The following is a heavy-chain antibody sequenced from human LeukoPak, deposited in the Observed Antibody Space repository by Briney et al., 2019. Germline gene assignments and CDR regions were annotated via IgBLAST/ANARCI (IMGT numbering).Heavy chain of an antibody. CDR2: IKQRGST. Sequence: PSDTLSLTCALYGAPFSGYYSSWTRHPPRKGLEWIGEIKQRGSTNNNPPLKSPVTTPVDTSKNQFSLKLSSVTAADTAVYYCARGLMDIVVVPAAESPLYAFDIWGQGTMVTVSS. V-gene: IGHV4-34*01. CDR1: GAPFSGYY. CDR3: ARGLMDIVVVPAAESPLYAFDI. J-gene: IGHJ3*02. D-gene: IGHD2-2*03.